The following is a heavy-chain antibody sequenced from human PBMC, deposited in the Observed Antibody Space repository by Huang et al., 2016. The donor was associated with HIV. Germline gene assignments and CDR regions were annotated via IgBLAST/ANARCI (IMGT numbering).Heavy chain of an antibody. V-gene: IGHV1-69*13. CDR3: ARTSNWKAEYFRY. Sequence: QVQLVQSGAEVKKPGSSVKVSCKASGGAFIRYSFSWVRQAPGQGLEWMGGIIPIFNTTNYAQKFQGRVTMTADESATTVYMDLSSLRFDDTAVYYCARTSNWKAEYFRYWGQGTLVTVSS. CDR1: GGAFIRYS. CDR2: IIPIFNTT. D-gene: IGHD1-1*01. J-gene: IGHJ1*01.